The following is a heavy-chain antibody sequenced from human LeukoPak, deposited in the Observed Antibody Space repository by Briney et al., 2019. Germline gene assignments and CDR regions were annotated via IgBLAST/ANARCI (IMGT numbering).Heavy chain of an antibody. Sequence: PGGSLRLSCAASGFTVSTNYMSWVRQAPGRGLEWVSVIYSGGNTYYADSVKGRFTISRDNSKNTLYLQMNSLRADDTAVHYCARDSGTTVGYFDYWGQGTLVTVSS. D-gene: IGHD4-23*01. CDR2: IYSGGNT. CDR3: ARDSGTTVGYFDY. CDR1: GFTVSTNY. V-gene: IGHV3-66*01. J-gene: IGHJ4*02.